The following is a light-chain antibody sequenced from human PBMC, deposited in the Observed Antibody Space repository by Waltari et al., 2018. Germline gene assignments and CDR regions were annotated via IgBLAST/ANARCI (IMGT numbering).Light chain of an antibody. CDR2: DVS. V-gene: IGLV2-14*03. J-gene: IGLJ2*01. CDR3: SSYMDSSTLEL. CDR1: SSDIGGYNY. Sequence: QSALTQPASVSGSPGQSITISCTGTSSDIGGYNYVSCYQQVPGKAPKLIIYDVSNRPSGVSSRFSGSKSGNTASLTISGLQAEDEADYFCSSYMDSSTLELFGGGTSLTVL.